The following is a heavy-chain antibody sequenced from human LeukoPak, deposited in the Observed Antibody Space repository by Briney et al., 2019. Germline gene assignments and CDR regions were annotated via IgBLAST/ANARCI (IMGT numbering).Heavy chain of an antibody. CDR1: GFTVSSNY. J-gene: IGHJ5*02. D-gene: IGHD2-15*01. Sequence: GRSLRLSCAASGFTVSSNYMSWVRQAPGKGLEWVSVIYSGGSTYYADSVKGRFTISRDNSKNTLYLQMNSLRAEDTAVYYCAKVVVVAARGRWFDPWGQGTLVTVSS. V-gene: IGHV3-53*01. CDR2: IYSGGST. CDR3: AKVVVVAARGRWFDP.